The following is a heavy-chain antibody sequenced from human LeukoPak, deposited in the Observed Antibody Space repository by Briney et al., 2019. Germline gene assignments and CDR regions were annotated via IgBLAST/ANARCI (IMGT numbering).Heavy chain of an antibody. D-gene: IGHD3-9*01. V-gene: IGHV3-9*01. J-gene: IGHJ3*02. CDR3: ARDLGDYYDILTGAFDI. CDR1: GFTFDDYA. CDR2: ISWNSGSI. Sequence: PGGSLRLSCAASGFTFDDYAMHWVRQAPGKGLEWVSGISWNSGSIGYADSAKGRFTISRDNAKNSLYVQMNSLRAEDTALYYCARDLGDYYDILTGAFDIWGQGTMVTVSS.